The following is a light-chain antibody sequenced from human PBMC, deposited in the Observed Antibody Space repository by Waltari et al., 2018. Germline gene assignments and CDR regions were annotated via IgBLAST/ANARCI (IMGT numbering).Light chain of an antibody. V-gene: IGKV1-NL1*01. CDR1: QGISNS. J-gene: IGKJ3*01. CDR3: QQYYSIPPVT. Sequence: DIQMTQSPSSLSASVGDRVTITCRASQGISNSLAWYQQKPGKAPKLLLYAASTLESGVPSRFSGSGSGTDYTLTISSLQPEDFVTYYCQQYYSIPPVTFGPGTRVDFK. CDR2: AAS.